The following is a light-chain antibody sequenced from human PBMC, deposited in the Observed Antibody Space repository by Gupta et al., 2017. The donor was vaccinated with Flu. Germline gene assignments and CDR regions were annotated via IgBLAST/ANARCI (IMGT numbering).Light chain of an antibody. CDR1: SRDVGNYNY. J-gene: IGLJ1*01. CDR2: DVS. CDR3: SSYTISSSDL. V-gene: IGLV2-14*03. Sequence: QSALTQPASVSGSPGQSITISCTGTSRDVGNYNYVSWYQQHPGKAPKLMIYDVSNRPSGISNRFSGSKSGNTDSLTISGLQAEDEADYYCSSYTISSSDLFGTGTKVSVL.